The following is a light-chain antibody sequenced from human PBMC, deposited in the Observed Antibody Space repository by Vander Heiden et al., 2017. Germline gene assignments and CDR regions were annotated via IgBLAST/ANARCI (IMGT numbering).Light chain of an antibody. V-gene: IGLV7-46*01. J-gene: IGLJ2*01. CDR1: TGAVPSGDY. CDR2: DTS. Sequence: QAVVTQEPSLTVSPGGTVTLTCGSSTGAVPSGDYPYWFQQKPGPAPRTLIYDTSNKHSWTPARFSGSLLGVKAALTLSGAQPEDEAAYYCLLSYSGAYVVFCVGTKLPVL. CDR3: LLSYSGAYVV.